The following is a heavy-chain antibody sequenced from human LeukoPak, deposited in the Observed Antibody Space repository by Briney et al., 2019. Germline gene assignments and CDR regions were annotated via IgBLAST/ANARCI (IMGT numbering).Heavy chain of an antibody. J-gene: IGHJ5*02. V-gene: IGHV4-4*07. CDR2: IYTSGST. CDR1: GGSISSYY. CDR3: ARDVRYFDWLTYNWFDP. Sequence: SETLSLTYTVSGGSISSYYWSWIRQPAGKGLEWIGRIYTSGSTNYNPSLKSRVTMSVDTSKNQFSLKLSSVTAADTAVYYCARDVRYFDWLTYNWFDPWGQGTLVTVSS. D-gene: IGHD3-9*01.